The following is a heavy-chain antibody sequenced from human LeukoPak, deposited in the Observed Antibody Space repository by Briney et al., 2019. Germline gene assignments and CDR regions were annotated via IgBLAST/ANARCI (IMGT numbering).Heavy chain of an antibody. CDR3: ARGEAYYDFWSGRSYGMDV. CDR1: GYTFTGYY. V-gene: IGHV1-2*02. CDR2: INPNSGGT. J-gene: IGHJ6*02. D-gene: IGHD3-3*01. Sequence: ASVKVFCKASGYTFTGYYMHWVRQAPGQGLEWMGWINPNSGGTNYAQKFQGRVTMTRDTSISTAYMELSRLRSDDTAVYYCARGEAYYDFWSGRSYGMDVWGQGTTVTVSS.